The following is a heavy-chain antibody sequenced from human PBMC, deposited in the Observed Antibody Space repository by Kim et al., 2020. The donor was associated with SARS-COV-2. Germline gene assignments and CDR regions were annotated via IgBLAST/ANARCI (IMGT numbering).Heavy chain of an antibody. CDR3: ARSGKGYNASGI. CDR2: ISTRGESI. CDR1: GLSFSDSY. V-gene: IGHV3-11*01. J-gene: IGHJ4*02. Sequence: GGSLRLSCAASGLSFSDSYMNWVRQAPGKGLEWLSFISTRGESIFYADSVEGRFTISRDNAKNSLYLQMNYLRDEDTAVYYCARSGKGYNASGIWGQG. D-gene: IGHD1-26*01.